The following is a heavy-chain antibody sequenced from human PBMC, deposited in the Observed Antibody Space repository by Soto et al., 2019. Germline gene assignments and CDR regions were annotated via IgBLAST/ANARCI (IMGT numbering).Heavy chain of an antibody. D-gene: IGHD1-26*01. CDR1: GFTFSTYG. V-gene: IGHV3-30*18. CDR2: ISYDGSNK. CDR3: AKGVKVGATLDWFDP. Sequence: QVQLVESGGGVVQPGRSLGLSCAASGFTFSTYGMYWVRQAPGKGLEWVAVISYDGSNKYYADSVKGRFTISRDNSNNALYLQMNSLRAEDTAVYYCAKGVKVGATLDWFDPWGQGTQVTVSS. J-gene: IGHJ5*02.